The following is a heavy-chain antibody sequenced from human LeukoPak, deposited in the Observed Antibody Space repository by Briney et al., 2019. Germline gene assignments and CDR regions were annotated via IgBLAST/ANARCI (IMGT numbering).Heavy chain of an antibody. CDR3: PKSPAALYYFDY. D-gene: IGHD3-3*02. Sequence: GGSLRLSCAASGFTFSCYGMHWVRQAPGKGLEWVAFIRYDGSNKYYADSVKGRFTISRDNSKNTLYLQMNSLRAEHTPVYYFPKSPAALYYFDYWGGGTQLTVSS. CDR1: GFTFSCYG. J-gene: IGHJ4*02. V-gene: IGHV3-30*02. CDR2: IRYDGSNK.